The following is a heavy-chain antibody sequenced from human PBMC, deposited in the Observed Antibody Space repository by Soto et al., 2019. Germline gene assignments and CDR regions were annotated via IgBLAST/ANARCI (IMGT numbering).Heavy chain of an antibody. CDR3: AKVRVGIDVDFDY. CDR1: GFTFSNSA. J-gene: IGHJ4*02. Sequence: LRLSCAASGFTFSNSAMTWVRQAPAKGLEWVSTIRDSDSGGSTFYADSVKGRFTISRDDSKNTLYLQMSSLRAEDTAMYYCAKVRVGIDVDFDYWGQGALVTVSS. V-gene: IGHV3-23*01. D-gene: IGHD2-21*01. CDR2: IRDSDSGGST.